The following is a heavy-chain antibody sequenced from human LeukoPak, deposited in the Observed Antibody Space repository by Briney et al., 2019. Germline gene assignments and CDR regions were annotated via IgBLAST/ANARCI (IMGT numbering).Heavy chain of an antibody. CDR3: ARDYADYVGYFFFDY. D-gene: IGHD4-17*01. V-gene: IGHV3-23*01. Sequence: GGSLRLSCAASGFAFNNYAMNWVRQAPGKGLEWVSSISGGGETTYYADSAKGRFTISRDSSQNTLYLQMNSLRAEDTVVYYCARDYADYVGYFFFDYWGQGTLVTVSS. CDR1: GFAFNNYA. J-gene: IGHJ4*02. CDR2: ISGGGETT.